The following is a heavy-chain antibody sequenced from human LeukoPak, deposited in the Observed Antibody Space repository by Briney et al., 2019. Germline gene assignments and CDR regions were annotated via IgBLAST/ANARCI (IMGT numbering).Heavy chain of an antibody. CDR3: VRHESGSELGP. CDR1: GFTFSGSA. V-gene: IGHV3-73*01. D-gene: IGHD5-12*01. Sequence: LTGGPLRLSCAASGFTFSGSAMHWVRQASGKGLEWVGRIRSNANNYATAYAASVKGRFTISRDDSKNSAFLEMNSLKIKDTAVYFCVRHESGSELGPWGQGILVIVSS. J-gene: IGHJ5*02. CDR2: IRSNANNYAT.